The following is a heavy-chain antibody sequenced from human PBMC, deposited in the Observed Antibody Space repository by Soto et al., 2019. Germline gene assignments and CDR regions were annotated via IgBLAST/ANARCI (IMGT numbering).Heavy chain of an antibody. CDR1: GYTFTGYY. CDR2: INPNSVIT. CDR3: ARESDASDI. J-gene: IGHJ3*02. V-gene: IGHV1-2*02. Sequence: QVQLVQSGAEVQKPGASVKVSCRASGYTFTGYYLHWVRQAPGQGLEWMGWINPNSVITNYAQKFKGRVTMTWDTSISTAYLALTSLSSDDTAVYYCARESDASDIWGQGTMVTVSS.